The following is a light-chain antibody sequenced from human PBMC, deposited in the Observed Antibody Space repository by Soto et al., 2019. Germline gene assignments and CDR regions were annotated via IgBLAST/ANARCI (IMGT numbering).Light chain of an antibody. CDR2: EDN. J-gene: IGLJ2*01. CDR3: QSYDDSNQV. Sequence: NFMLTQPHSVSESPGKTVTISCTRSSGSIASNYVQWYQQRPGSAPTTAIYEDNQRPSGVPDLFSGSIDSSSNSASLTISGLQTEDEADYYCQSYDDSNQVFGGGTKLTVL. V-gene: IGLV6-57*04. CDR1: SGSIASNY.